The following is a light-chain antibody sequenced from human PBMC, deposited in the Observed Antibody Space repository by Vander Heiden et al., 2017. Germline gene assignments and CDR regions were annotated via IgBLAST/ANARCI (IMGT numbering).Light chain of an antibody. CDR3: QQYYSTPFT. CDR1: QSVLYGAKNKNY. Sequence: DIVMTQPPDSLALSPGERATVNCKSIQSVLYGAKNKNYLAWYQQKPGKPPKLLIYWASTRQSGVPDRFSGSGSGTDFTLTISSLQAEDVAVYYCQQYYSTPFTFGPGTKVDIK. V-gene: IGKV4-1*01. J-gene: IGKJ3*01. CDR2: WAS.